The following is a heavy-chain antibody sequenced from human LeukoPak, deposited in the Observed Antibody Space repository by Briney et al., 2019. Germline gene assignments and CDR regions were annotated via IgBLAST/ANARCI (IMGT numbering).Heavy chain of an antibody. D-gene: IGHD3-10*01. Sequence: ASVKVSCKASGYTFTGYYMHWVRQAPGQGLEWMGWINPNSGGTNYAQKFQGRVTMTRDTSISTAYMELSRLRSEDTAVYYCATGSPRSSAQPMVRGVLYYYYMDVWGKGTTVTISS. CDR1: GYTFTGYY. CDR3: ATGSPRSSAQPMVRGVLYYYYMDV. V-gene: IGHV1-2*02. J-gene: IGHJ6*03. CDR2: INPNSGGT.